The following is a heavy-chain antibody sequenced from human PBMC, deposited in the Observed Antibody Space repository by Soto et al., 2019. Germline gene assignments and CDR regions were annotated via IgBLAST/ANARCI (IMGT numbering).Heavy chain of an antibody. V-gene: IGHV3-7*04. CDR1: GFTFSTYW. CDR3: ARVYSSSSGRAMDV. J-gene: IGHJ6*02. CDR2: IKQDGSEK. Sequence: EVQLVESGGGLVQPGGSLRLSCAASGFTFSTYWMSWVRQAPGKGLEWVANIKQDGSEKYYVDSVKGRFTISRDNAQSSLFLQMNSLRAEDTAMYYCARVYSSSSGRAMDVWGQGTTVTVSS. D-gene: IGHD6-6*01.